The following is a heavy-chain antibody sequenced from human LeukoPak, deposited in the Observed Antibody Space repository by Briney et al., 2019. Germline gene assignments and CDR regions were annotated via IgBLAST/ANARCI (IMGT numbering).Heavy chain of an antibody. D-gene: IGHD1-26*01. CDR1: GGSFSGYY. Sequence: SETLSLTCAVYGGSFSGYYWSWIRQPPGKGLEWIGEINHSGSTNYNPSLKSRVTISVDTSKNQFSLKLTSVTAAGTAVYYCVRAGQGWWELPMGRYWGPVTLVTVSS. V-gene: IGHV4-34*01. CDR3: VRAGQGWWELPMGRY. J-gene: IGHJ4*01. CDR2: INHSGST.